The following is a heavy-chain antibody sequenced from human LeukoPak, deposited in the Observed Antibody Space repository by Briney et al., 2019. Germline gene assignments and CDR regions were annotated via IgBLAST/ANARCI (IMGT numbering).Heavy chain of an antibody. CDR1: GYTFTIYY. D-gene: IGHD2-2*02. J-gene: IGHJ4*02. CDR2: TNPNSGAT. Sequence: ASVKVSCKASGYTFTIYYMHWVRQAPGQGLEWMGWTNPNSGATSYAQRFQGRVTMTRDTSISTAYMELSGLTSDDTAVYYCARNPPYCTSTSCYNDYWGQGTLVTVSS. V-gene: IGHV1-2*02. CDR3: ARNPPYCTSTSCYNDY.